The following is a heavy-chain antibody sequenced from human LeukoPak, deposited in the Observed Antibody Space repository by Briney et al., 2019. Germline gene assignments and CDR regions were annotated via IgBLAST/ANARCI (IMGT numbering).Heavy chain of an antibody. CDR1: GFTFSNYA. CDR2: ISDDGSRQ. V-gene: IGHV3-30-3*01. Sequence: GGSLRLSCAATGFTFSNYAIHWGRQAPGKGLEWVAFISDDGSRQHYADSVKGRFTISRDNPKNTLNLQMNSLRAEDTAVYYCVKDRTGTYTLDYWGQGTLVTVSS. CDR3: VKDRTGTYTLDY. D-gene: IGHD3-10*01. J-gene: IGHJ4*02.